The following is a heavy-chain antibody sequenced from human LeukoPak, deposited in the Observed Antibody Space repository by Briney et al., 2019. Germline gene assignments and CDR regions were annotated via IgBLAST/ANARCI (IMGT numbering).Heavy chain of an antibody. CDR3: ARGSTELLWFGELLFDY. CDR1: GGSISSYY. V-gene: IGHV4-4*07. CDR2: IYTSGST. D-gene: IGHD3-10*01. J-gene: IGHJ4*02. Sequence: SETLSLTCTVFGGSISSYYWSWIRQPAGKGLEWIGRIYTSGSTNYNPSLKSRVTMSVDTSKNQFSLKLSSVTAADTAVYYCARGSTELLWFGELLFDYWGQGTLVTVSS.